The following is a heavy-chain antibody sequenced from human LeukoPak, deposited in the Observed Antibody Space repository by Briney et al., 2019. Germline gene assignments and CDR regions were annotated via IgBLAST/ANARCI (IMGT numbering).Heavy chain of an antibody. Sequence: PSETLSLTCTVSGYSISSGYYWGWIRQPPGKGLEWIGSIYHSGSTNYNPSLKSRVTMSVDTSKNQFSLKLSSVTAADTAVYYCARDSWLVLGYWGQGTLVTVSS. CDR1: GYSISSGYY. CDR3: ARDSWLVLGY. J-gene: IGHJ4*02. D-gene: IGHD6-19*01. CDR2: IYHSGST. V-gene: IGHV4-38-2*02.